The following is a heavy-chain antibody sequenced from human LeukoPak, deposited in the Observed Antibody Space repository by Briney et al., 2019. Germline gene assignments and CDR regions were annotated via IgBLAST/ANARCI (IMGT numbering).Heavy chain of an antibody. CDR2: ISNYNGQT. CDR1: GYIFTSYG. J-gene: IGHJ4*02. Sequence: SSVKVSCKASGYIFTSYGVNWVRQAPGQGLEWMGWISNYNGQTHYSQKLQGRVTMTTDTSTSTAYMELRRLRSDDTAVYYCARGPSGGDFPGNYWGRGTLVTVSS. CDR3: ARGPSGGDFPGNY. V-gene: IGHV1-18*01. D-gene: IGHD2-21*02.